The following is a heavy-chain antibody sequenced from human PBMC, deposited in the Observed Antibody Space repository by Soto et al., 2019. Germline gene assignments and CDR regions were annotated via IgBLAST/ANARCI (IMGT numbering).Heavy chain of an antibody. CDR1: GFTFSRYS. Sequence: PGGSLRLSCTASGFTFSRYSMNWVRQAPGKGLEWVASISSASNDITYADSVKGRFIISRDNAKNSLFLQMNDLRPEDTALYYFARVAYRGQGTLVTVSS. J-gene: IGHJ4*02. CDR3: ARVAY. V-gene: IGHV3-21*06. CDR2: ISSASNDI.